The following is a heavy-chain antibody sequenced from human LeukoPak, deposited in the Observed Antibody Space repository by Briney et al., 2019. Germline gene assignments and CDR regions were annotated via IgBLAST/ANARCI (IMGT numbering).Heavy chain of an antibody. J-gene: IGHJ4*02. V-gene: IGHV3-23*01. CDR3: EKGWHRSPFDY. CDR2: ISGFGEST. Sequence: PGGSLRLSYEACGFIFLKSAMTWVRQAPGKGLEWVSTISGFGESTYHADSVKGRFTISRDQFKSTLYLQMNSLRVEDTAIYYCEKGWHRSPFDYWGQGALVTVSS. CDR1: GFIFLKSA. D-gene: IGHD1-26*01.